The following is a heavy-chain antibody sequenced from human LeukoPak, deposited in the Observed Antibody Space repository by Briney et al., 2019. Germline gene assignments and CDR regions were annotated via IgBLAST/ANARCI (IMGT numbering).Heavy chain of an antibody. Sequence: GGSLRLSCAASGFTFSSYSMNWVRQAPGKGLEWVSSISSSSYIYYADSVKGRFTISRDNAKNSLYLQMNSLRAEDTAVYYCARDATLMITFGGALDCWGQGTLVTVSS. CDR2: ISSSSYI. CDR1: GFTFSSYS. CDR3: ARDATLMITFGGALDC. D-gene: IGHD3-16*01. V-gene: IGHV3-21*01. J-gene: IGHJ4*02.